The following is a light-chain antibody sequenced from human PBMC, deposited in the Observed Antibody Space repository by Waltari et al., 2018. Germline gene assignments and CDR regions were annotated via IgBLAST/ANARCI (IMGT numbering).Light chain of an antibody. Sequence: EIVMTQSPASLSLSPGERATLSCRASQSVTSNLAWYQQKPGQAPRLLIYGASTRAAGIPVRFSGSGSGTEFTLTVSGLQSEDFAIYYCQQHNDWPPWTFGQGTKVEIK. CDR1: QSVTSN. J-gene: IGKJ1*01. CDR3: QQHNDWPPWT. CDR2: GAS. V-gene: IGKV3-15*01.